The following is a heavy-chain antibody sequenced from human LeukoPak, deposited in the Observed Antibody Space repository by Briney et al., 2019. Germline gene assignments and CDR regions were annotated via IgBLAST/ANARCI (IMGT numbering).Heavy chain of an antibody. CDR2: INPSGGST. D-gene: IGHD5-18*01. J-gene: IGHJ4*02. CDR1: GYTFTTYY. CDR3: ARGAAGYSYG. V-gene: IGHV1-46*01. Sequence: ASVKVSCKASGYTFTTYYMHWVRQAPGQGLEWMGIINPSGGSTTYAQNFQGRVTMTRDTSTSAVYMEVSSLRSEDTAVYYCARGAAGYSYGWGQGTLVTVSS.